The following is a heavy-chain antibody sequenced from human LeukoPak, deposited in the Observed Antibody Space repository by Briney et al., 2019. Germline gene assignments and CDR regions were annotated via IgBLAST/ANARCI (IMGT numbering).Heavy chain of an antibody. CDR2: INPNSGGT. CDR1: GYTFTGYY. D-gene: IGHD3-3*01. Sequence: ASVKVSCKASGYTFTGYYMHWVRQAPGQGLEWMGWINPNSGGTNYAQKFQGRVTMTRGTSISTAYMELSRLRSDDTAVYYCARDIGFWSGYPIYYWGQGTLVTVSS. V-gene: IGHV1-2*02. J-gene: IGHJ4*02. CDR3: ARDIGFWSGYPIYY.